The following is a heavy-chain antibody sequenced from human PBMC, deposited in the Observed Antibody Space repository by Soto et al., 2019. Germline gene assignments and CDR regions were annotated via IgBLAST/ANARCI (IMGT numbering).Heavy chain of an antibody. D-gene: IGHD7-27*01. J-gene: IGHJ4*02. V-gene: IGHV4-59*01. CDR2: IYYSGST. CDR1: GGSISSYY. Sequence: SETLSLTCTVSGGSISSYYWSWIRQPPGKGLEWIGYIYYSGSTDYDPSLKRRFTISVDTSKNQFSLKLSSVTAADTAVYYCARRWGTYFDFWGQGTLVTVSS. CDR3: ARRWGTYFDF.